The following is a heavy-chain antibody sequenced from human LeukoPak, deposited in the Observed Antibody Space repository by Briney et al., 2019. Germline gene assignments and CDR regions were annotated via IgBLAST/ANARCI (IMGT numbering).Heavy chain of an antibody. J-gene: IGHJ4*02. CDR2: ISGSGGST. Sequence: PGGSLRLSCAASGFTFSNAWMSWVRQAPGKGLEWVSAISGSGGSTYYADSVKGRFTISRDNSKNTLYLQMNSLRAEDTAVYYCAKSLGYCSSTSCYGNDYWGQGTLVTVSS. CDR3: AKSLGYCSSTSCYGNDY. V-gene: IGHV3-23*01. CDR1: GFTFSNAW. D-gene: IGHD2-2*01.